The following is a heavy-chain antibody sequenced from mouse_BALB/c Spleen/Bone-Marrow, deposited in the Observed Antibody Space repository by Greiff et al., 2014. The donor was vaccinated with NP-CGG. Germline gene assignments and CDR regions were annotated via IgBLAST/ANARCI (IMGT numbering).Heavy chain of an antibody. D-gene: IGHD2-1*01. J-gene: IGHJ3*01. V-gene: IGHV1-18*01. CDR1: GYTFTDYT. Sequence: VQLKESGPELVKPGASVKISCKASGYTFTDYTMHWVKQSLGKSLEWIGAINPNNGGSNYNQKFKGKATLTVDKSSSTAYMELRSLISDDSAVYYCLRGFYFGNYVFAYWGQGTLVTVSA. CDR3: LRGFYFGNYVFAY. CDR2: INPNNGGS.